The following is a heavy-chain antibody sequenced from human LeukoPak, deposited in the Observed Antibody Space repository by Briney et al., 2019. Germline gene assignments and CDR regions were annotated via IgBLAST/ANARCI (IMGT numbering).Heavy chain of an antibody. V-gene: IGHV3-7*03. Sequence: PGGSLRLSCAASGFRFNTFWMSWVRQAPGKGLEWVANIKQDGNEKYYADSVKGRFTISRDNAKNSLYLQMNSLRAEDTALYYCAKGGGLHRYYYMDVWGKGTTVTISS. D-gene: IGHD5-24*01. CDR2: IKQDGNEK. CDR3: AKGGGLHRYYYMDV. CDR1: GFRFNTFW. J-gene: IGHJ6*03.